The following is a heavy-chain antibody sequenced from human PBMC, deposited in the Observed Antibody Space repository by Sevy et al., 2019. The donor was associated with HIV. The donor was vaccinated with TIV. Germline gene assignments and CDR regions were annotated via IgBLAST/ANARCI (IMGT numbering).Heavy chain of an antibody. J-gene: IGHJ3*02. Sequence: SETLSLTCTVSGGSISSGDSYWSWIRQPAGKGLEWIGRIYTSGSTNFNPSVKSRVTISIDTSKNQLSLKLTSVTAADTAVYYCARHLSSGRVGADAFDIWGQGTMVTVSS. CDR3: ARHLSSGRVGADAFDI. CDR1: GGSISSGDSY. CDR2: IYTSGST. V-gene: IGHV4-61*02. D-gene: IGHD3-3*01.